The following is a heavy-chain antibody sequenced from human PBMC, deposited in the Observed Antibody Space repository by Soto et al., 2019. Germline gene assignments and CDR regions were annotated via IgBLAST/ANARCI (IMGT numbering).Heavy chain of an antibody. V-gene: IGHV2-70*01. D-gene: IGHD4-4*01. CDR1: GFSLSTSGMC. Sequence: SGPTLVNPTQTLTLTCTFSGFSLSTSGMCVSWIRQPPGKALEWLALIDWDDDKYYSTSLKTRLTISKDTSKNQVVLTMTNMDPVDTATYYCARIRGVSTVTTTGYYYGMDVWGQGTTVTVSS. CDR2: IDWDDDK. J-gene: IGHJ6*02. CDR3: ARIRGVSTVTTTGYYYGMDV.